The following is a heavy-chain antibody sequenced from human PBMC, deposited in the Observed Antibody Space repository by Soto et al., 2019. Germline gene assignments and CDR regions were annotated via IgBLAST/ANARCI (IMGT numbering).Heavy chain of an antibody. Sequence: EVQLLESGGGLEQPGGSLRLSCAASGFTFDSFAMTWVRQAPGKGLAWASAISASGGSTFYADSVKGRFTISRYSSKNTLYLQMNSLRAEDTAVYYCARGAVMPDSWGQGTLVTVSS. J-gene: IGHJ4*02. CDR3: ARGAVMPDS. CDR1: GFTFDSFA. D-gene: IGHD6-19*01. V-gene: IGHV3-23*01. CDR2: ISASGGST.